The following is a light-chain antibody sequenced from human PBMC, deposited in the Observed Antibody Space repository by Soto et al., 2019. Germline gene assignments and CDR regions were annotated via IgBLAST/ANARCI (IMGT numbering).Light chain of an antibody. CDR1: SSDVGGYNF. CDR3: CSYARNRLYV. J-gene: IGLJ1*01. Sequence: QSALTQPASVSGSLGQSITISCTGTSSDVGGYNFVSWYQKKPGKAPKLLIYEVTHRPSGISDCFSGSKSGNTASLAITGLQDEDEASYYCCSYARNRLYVFGSGTKVTVL. V-gene: IGLV2-14*01. CDR2: EVT.